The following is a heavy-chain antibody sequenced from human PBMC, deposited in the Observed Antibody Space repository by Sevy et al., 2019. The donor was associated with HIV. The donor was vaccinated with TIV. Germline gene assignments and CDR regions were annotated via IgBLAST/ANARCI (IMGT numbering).Heavy chain of an antibody. Sequence: GGSLRLSCTVSGFTFNNYGMHWVRQTPGRGLEWVSGLWYDGTNKFYADSVQGRFTISRNNTMNTLYLQMDSLRVDDTAVYYCVRGWGGGATPYFDYWGQGALVTVSS. CDR3: VRGWGGGATPYFDY. CDR1: GFTFNNYG. V-gene: IGHV3-33*01. J-gene: IGHJ4*02. CDR2: LWYDGTNK. D-gene: IGHD3-16*01.